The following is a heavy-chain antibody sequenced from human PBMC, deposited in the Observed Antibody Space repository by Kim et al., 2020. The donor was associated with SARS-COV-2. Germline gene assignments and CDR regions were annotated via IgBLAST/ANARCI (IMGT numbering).Heavy chain of an antibody. J-gene: IGHJ4*02. V-gene: IGHV4-31*03. CDR2: IYYSGST. CDR3: ARDLSSTSSFDY. Sequence: SETLSLTCTVSGGSISSGGYYWSWIRQHPGKGLEWIGYIYYSGSTYYNPSLKSRVTISVDTSKNQFSLKLCSVTAADTAVYYCARDLSSTSSFDYWGQGTLVTVSS. D-gene: IGHD2-2*01. CDR1: GGSISSGGYY.